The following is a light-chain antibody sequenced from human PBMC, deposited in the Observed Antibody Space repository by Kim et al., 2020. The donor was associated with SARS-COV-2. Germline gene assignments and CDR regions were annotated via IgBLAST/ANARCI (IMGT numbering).Light chain of an antibody. CDR2: DVS. CDR3: CSYAGSYTWV. Sequence: GQSVNISCTGTRSDVGGYNYVSWYQQHPGKAPKLMIYDVSKRPSGVPDRFSGSKSGNTASLTISGLQAEDEADYYCCSYAGSYTWVFGGGTQLTVL. CDR1: RSDVGGYNY. J-gene: IGLJ3*02. V-gene: IGLV2-11*01.